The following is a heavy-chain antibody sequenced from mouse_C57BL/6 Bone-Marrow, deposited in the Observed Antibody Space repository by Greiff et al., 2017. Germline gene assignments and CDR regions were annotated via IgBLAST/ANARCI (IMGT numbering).Heavy chain of an antibody. Sequence: EVKLQESGPGLVKPSQSLSLTCSVTGYSITSGYYWNWIRQFPGNKLEWMGYIRYDGSNNYNPYLKNRISITRYTSKNQFFLKLNSVTTEDTATYYCARSGIYYYGSRVFDWYFDVWGTGTTVTVSA. CDR3: ARSGIYYYGSRVFDWYFDV. J-gene: IGHJ1*03. V-gene: IGHV3-6*01. CDR1: GYSITSGYY. CDR2: IRYDGSN. D-gene: IGHD1-1*01.